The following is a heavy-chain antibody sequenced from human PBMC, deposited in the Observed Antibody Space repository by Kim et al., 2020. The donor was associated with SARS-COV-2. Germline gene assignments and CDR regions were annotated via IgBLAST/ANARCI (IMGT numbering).Heavy chain of an antibody. CDR2: INHSGST. CDR3: ARGRGEAWFDP. J-gene: IGHJ5*02. CDR1: GGSFSGYY. D-gene: IGHD3-16*01. Sequence: SETLSLTCAVYGGSFSGYYWSWIRQPPGKGLEWIGEINHSGSTNYNPSLKSRVTISVDTSKNQFSLKLSSVTAADTAVYYCARGRGEAWFDPWGQGTLVT. V-gene: IGHV4-34*01.